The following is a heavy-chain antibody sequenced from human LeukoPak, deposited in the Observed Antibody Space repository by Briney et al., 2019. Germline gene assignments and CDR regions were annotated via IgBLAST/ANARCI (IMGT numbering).Heavy chain of an antibody. D-gene: IGHD2-15*01. CDR2: ISNNGTNK. J-gene: IGHJ4*02. Sequence: EPGRSLRLSSAASGFSFSYYAMHWVRQAPGKGLEWVAVISNNGTNKYYADSVKGRFTISRDNSKNTLYLQMNSLRAEDTAVYYCARSTGDCSGGTCYSDFDCWGQGTLVTVSS. V-gene: IGHV3-30*17. CDR1: GFSFSYYA. CDR3: ARSTGDCSGGTCYSDFDC.